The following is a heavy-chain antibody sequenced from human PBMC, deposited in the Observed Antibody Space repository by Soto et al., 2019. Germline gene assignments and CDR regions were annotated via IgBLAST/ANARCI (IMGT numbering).Heavy chain of an antibody. Sequence: PGGSLRLSCTASGFDFGDYYMSWIRQAPGKGLEWVSYIDSDDGTTYCTDSVKGRFTISRDNAKNSLYLQMNSLRVEDTALYYCVRPYYSSSWFPFDRWGQGTLVTVSS. D-gene: IGHD6-13*01. J-gene: IGHJ4*02. V-gene: IGHV3-11*01. CDR1: GFDFGDYY. CDR2: IDSDDGTT. CDR3: VRPYYSSSWFPFDR.